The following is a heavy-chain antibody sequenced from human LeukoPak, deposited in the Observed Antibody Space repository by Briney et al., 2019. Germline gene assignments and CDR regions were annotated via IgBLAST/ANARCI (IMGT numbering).Heavy chain of an antibody. V-gene: IGHV1-69*05. D-gene: IGHD1-26*01. CDR1: GGTFSSYA. CDR2: IIPIFGTA. J-gene: IGHJ2*01. CDR3: ARGRAPDWYFDL. Sequence: SVKVSCKASGGTFSSYAISWVRQAPGQGLEWMGGIIPIFGTANYAQKFQGRVTITTDESTSTAYMELSSLRSEDTAVYYCARGRAPDWYFDLWGRGTLVTVSS.